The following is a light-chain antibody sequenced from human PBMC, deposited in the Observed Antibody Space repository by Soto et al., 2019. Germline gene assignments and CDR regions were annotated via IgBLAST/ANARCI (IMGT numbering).Light chain of an antibody. J-gene: IGLJ3*02. V-gene: IGLV2-14*01. CDR3: FSYRSSSTLGV. CDR2: EVS. CDR1: SSDVGGYDY. Sequence: QSVLTQPASVSGSPGQSITISCTGTSSDVGGYDYVSWYQHHPGKAPKLMIYEVSNRPSGVSNRFSGSRSSNAASLSISGLQAEDEADYYCFSYRSSSTLGVFGGGTKLTVL.